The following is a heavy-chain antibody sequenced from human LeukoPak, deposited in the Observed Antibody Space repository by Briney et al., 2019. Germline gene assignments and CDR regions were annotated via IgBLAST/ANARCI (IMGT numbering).Heavy chain of an antibody. CDR3: ARASPGY. J-gene: IGHJ4*02. CDR2: INPKSGDT. V-gene: IGHV1-2*02. Sequence: ASVTVSCKASGYTFTDYYMHWVRQAPGQGLEWMGWINPKSGDTHYAQKFQGRVTMTRDTSISTAYMELSRLRSDDTAVYYCARASPGYWGQGTLVTVSS. CDR1: GYTFTDYY.